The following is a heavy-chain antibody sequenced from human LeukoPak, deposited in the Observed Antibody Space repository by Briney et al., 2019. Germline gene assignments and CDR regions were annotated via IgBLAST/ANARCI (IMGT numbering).Heavy chain of an antibody. CDR1: GYTFNIYG. V-gene: IGHV1-18*01. CDR2: ISTYNGNT. D-gene: IGHD3-10*01. CDR3: GRALLGGSDIYTPFSY. J-gene: IGHJ4*02. Sequence: ASVKVSCKASGYTFNIYGIIWVRQAPGQGLEWVGWISTYNGNTNYAPNIQDRVTMTTDTSTSTAYMELRSLRSDDAAVYYCGRALLGGSDIYTPFSYWGQGTLVTVSS.